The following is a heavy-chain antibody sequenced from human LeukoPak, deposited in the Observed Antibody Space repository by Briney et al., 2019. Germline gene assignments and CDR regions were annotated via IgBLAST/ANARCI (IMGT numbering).Heavy chain of an antibody. Sequence: PSETLSLTCTVSGGSISSGDYYWSWIRQPPGKGLEWIGYIYYSGSTYYNPSLKSRVTISVDTSKNQFSLKLSSVTAADTAVYYCARDYGGKASDAFDIWGQGTMVTVSS. CDR1: GGSISSGDYY. D-gene: IGHD1-14*01. CDR3: ARDYGGKASDAFDI. J-gene: IGHJ3*02. CDR2: IYYSGST. V-gene: IGHV4-30-4*01.